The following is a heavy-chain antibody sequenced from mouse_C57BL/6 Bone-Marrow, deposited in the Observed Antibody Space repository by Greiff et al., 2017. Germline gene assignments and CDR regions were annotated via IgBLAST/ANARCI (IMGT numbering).Heavy chain of an antibody. Sequence: VQLQQSGPGLVKPSQSLSLTCSVTGYSITSGYYWNWIRQFPGNKLAWMGYISYDGRNNYNPSIKNRISITRDTSKNQFFLKLNSVTTEDTATYYCARDRDGSSPLYARDYWGQGTSVTVSS. CDR3: ARDRDGSSPLYARDY. J-gene: IGHJ4*01. V-gene: IGHV3-6*01. CDR2: ISYDGRN. D-gene: IGHD1-1*01. CDR1: GYSITSGYY.